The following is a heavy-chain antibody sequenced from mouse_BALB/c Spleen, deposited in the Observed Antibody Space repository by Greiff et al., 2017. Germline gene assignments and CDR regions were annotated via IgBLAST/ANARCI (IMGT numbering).Heavy chain of an antibody. CDR3: ARGGGWLLRDY. Sequence: VQLQQSGAELMKPGASVKISCKATGYTFSSYWIEWVKQRPGHGLEWIGEILPGSGSTNYNEKFKGKATFTADTSSNTAYMQLSSLTSEDSAVYYCARGGGWLLRDYWGQGTTLTVSS. D-gene: IGHD2-3*01. J-gene: IGHJ2*01. CDR1: GYTFSSYW. CDR2: ILPGSGST. V-gene: IGHV1-9*01.